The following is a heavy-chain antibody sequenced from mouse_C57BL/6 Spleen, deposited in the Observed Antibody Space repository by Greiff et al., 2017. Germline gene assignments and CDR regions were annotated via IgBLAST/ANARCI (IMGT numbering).Heavy chain of an antibody. J-gene: IGHJ3*01. CDR2: ILPGSGSP. D-gene: IGHD1-1*02. CDR3: ARETYYYCDSPFAY. V-gene: IGHV1-9*01. CDR1: GYTFTGYW. Sequence: VQLQQSGAELMKPGASVKLSCTATGYTFTGYWIGWVQQRPGHGLEWIGEILPGSGSPNSNEKSKGKATFTADTSSTTAYLQLSSRTTEDSAIYYCARETYYYCDSPFAYWGQGTLVTVSA.